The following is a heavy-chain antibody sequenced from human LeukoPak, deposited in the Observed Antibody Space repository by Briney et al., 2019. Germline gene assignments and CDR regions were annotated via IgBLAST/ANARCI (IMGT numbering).Heavy chain of an antibody. J-gene: IGHJ4*02. CDR1: GFTFSSYT. CDR3: ATLGGVDY. D-gene: IGHD3-16*01. V-gene: IGHV3-21*01. Sequence: GGSLRLSCAASGFTFSSYTMNWVRQAPGKGLEWVSSISSSSTYIYYVDSLKGRFTISRDNAKNSLYLQMNSLRAEDTAVYYCATLGGVDYWGQGTLVTVSS. CDR2: ISSSSTYI.